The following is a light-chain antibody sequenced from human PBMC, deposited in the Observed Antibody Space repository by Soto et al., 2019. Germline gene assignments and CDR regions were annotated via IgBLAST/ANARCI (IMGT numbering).Light chain of an antibody. CDR3: QQTYNVPVT. J-gene: IGKJ5*01. Sequence: DIQMTQSPSSLSASVGDRVTITCRASQSVSNFLNWYQQKPGKAPKVLIYNTYSLQSGVPSRFSGSASETDFTLTIRSLQPEDFATYYCQQTYNVPVTFGQGTRLEIK. CDR2: NTY. V-gene: IGKV1-39*01. CDR1: QSVSNF.